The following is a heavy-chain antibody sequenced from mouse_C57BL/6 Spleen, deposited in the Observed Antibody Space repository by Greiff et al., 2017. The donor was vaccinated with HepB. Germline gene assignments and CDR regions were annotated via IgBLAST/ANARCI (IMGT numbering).Heavy chain of an antibody. CDR2: IDPETGGT. CDR1: GYTFTDYE. J-gene: IGHJ2*01. CDR3: TRWGYYSNYGY. V-gene: IGHV1-15*01. D-gene: IGHD2-5*01. Sequence: QVQLQQSGAELVRPGASVTLSCKASGYTFTDYEMHWVKQTPVHGLEWIGAIDPETGGTAYNQKFKGKAILTADKSSSTAYMELRSLTSEDSAVYYCTRWGYYSNYGYWGQGTTLTVSS.